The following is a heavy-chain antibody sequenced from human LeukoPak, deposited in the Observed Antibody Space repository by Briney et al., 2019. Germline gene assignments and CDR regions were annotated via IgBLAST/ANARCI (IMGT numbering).Heavy chain of an antibody. Sequence: GASVKVSCKASGYTFTSYYMHWVRQAPGQGLEWMGIINPSGGSTSYAQKFQGRVTMTRDMSTSTVYMELSSLRSEDTAVYYCAKDYDSSGYYYDGSGWFDPWGQGTLVTVSS. CDR1: GYTFTSYY. CDR3: AKDYDSSGYYYDGSGWFDP. V-gene: IGHV1-46*01. J-gene: IGHJ5*02. CDR2: INPSGGST. D-gene: IGHD3-22*01.